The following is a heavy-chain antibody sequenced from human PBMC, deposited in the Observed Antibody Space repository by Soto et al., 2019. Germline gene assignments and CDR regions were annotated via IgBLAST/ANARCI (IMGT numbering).Heavy chain of an antibody. V-gene: IGHV3-7*01. J-gene: IGHJ4*02. D-gene: IGHD3-22*01. CDR3: ARVRRYYEGSGDYSFDH. Sequence: ESGGGLVQPGGFLRLSCAASGLYFSDYWMSWVRQAPGKGLEWVANTRQYGSEKYYLESVRGRFTIARDNLKNSLYLQMDRLRAEDPAVYYCARVRRYYEGSGDYSFDHWGQGTLVTVSS. CDR2: TRQYGSEK. CDR1: GLYFSDYW.